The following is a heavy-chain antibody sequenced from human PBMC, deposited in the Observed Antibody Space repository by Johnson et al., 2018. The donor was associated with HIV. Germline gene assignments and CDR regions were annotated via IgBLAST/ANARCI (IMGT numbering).Heavy chain of an antibody. Sequence: VQLLDSAGGVVQPGGSLPLPSAAPRSTFSHYCMTWVRQAPGQGLDWVAYIKQDGSNTYSADCVKGRFTISRDNSKNTLYLQMNSLRAEETAVYYCARLYCSSTSCYEGGGDAFDIWGQGTMVTVSS. CDR2: IKQDGSNT. D-gene: IGHD2-2*01. CDR1: RSTFSHYC. V-gene: IGHV3-30*02. CDR3: ARLYCSSTSCYEGGGDAFDI. J-gene: IGHJ3*02.